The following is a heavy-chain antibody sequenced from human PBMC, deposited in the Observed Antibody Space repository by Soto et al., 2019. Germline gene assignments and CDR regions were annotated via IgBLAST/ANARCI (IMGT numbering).Heavy chain of an antibody. J-gene: IGHJ6*02. Sequence: QITLKESGPALEKPTQTLTLTCTISGFSLSTGGVGVGWIRQPPGKALEWLALIYWDDDKRYSPSLRSRLTITKDTSKDQVVLTMTNIDPVDTATYYCAHSRCGGDCLQSYSSHYYYGMDVWGQGTTVTVSS. CDR3: AHSRCGGDCLQSYSSHYYYGMDV. D-gene: IGHD2-21*02. CDR2: IYWDDDK. CDR1: GFSLSTGGVG. V-gene: IGHV2-5*02.